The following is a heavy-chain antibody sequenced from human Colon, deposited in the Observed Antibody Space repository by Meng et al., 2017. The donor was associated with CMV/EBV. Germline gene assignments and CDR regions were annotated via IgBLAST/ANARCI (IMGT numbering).Heavy chain of an antibody. CDR3: AKSRSSTPGVVDY. D-gene: IGHD3-10*01. J-gene: IGHJ4*02. V-gene: IGHV4-61*01. Sequence: QRLESGPGLVKPPEIPIPTAAVPWSSDSGGSYHWSWIRQPPGKELEWIGYIYGGRTTIYNPSLKSRVTISVDASKNQFSLEMRSVTTADTAVYYCAKSRSSTPGVVDYWGQGTLVTVSS. CDR2: IYGGRTT. CDR1: WSSDSGGSYH.